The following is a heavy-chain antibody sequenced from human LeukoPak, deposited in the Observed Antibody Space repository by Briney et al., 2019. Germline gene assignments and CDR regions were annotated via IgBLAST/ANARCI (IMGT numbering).Heavy chain of an antibody. CDR1: GGSFSGYY. CDR2: INHSGST. J-gene: IGHJ4*02. Sequence: SETLSLTCAVYGGSFSGYYWSWIRQPPGKGLEWIGEINHSGSTNYNPSLKSRVTISVDTSKNQFSLKLSSVTAADTAVYYCARGRPLNDSSGYYIFDYWGQGTLVTVSP. V-gene: IGHV4-34*01. CDR3: ARGRPLNDSSGYYIFDY. D-gene: IGHD3-22*01.